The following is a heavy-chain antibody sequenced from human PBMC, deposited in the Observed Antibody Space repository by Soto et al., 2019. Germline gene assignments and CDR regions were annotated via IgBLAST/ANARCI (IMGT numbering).Heavy chain of an antibody. CDR2: ISAYNGNT. CDR1: GYTFTSYG. Sequence: QVQLVQSGAEVKKPGASVKVSCKASGYTFTSYGISWVRQAPGQGLEWMGWISAYNGNTNYAQKLQGRVTMTTDTATSTAYMELRSLRSDDTAVYYCASWGSSSAPPHYYYYGMDVWGQGTTVTVSS. CDR3: ASWGSSSAPPHYYYYGMDV. J-gene: IGHJ6*02. D-gene: IGHD6-6*01. V-gene: IGHV1-18*04.